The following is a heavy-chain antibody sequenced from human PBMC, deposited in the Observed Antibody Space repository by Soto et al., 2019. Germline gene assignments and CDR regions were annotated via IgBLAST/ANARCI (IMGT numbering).Heavy chain of an antibody. D-gene: IGHD3-16*01. J-gene: IGHJ6*02. Sequence: QVQLVQSGAEVKNPGASVKVSCKASGYTFTRYGIGWARQAPGQGLEWMGWINKYNGNTNYAQNVQGRVTLTTDTXXSTAYMELRSLRSNDTAIYYCAMVDVYVTPSPQDVWGQGTTVIVSS. CDR2: INKYNGNT. CDR3: AMVDVYVTPSPQDV. V-gene: IGHV1-18*01. CDR1: GYTFTRYG.